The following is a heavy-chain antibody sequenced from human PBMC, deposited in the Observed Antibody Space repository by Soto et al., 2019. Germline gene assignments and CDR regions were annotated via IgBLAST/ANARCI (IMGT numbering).Heavy chain of an antibody. D-gene: IGHD5-18*01. CDR3: ARVKVDTAMVTMVGYFDY. CDR2: ISAYNGNT. J-gene: IGHJ4*02. V-gene: IGHV1-18*01. CDR1: GYTFTSYG. Sequence: QVQLVQSGAEVKKPGASVKVSCKASGYTFTSYGISWVRQAPGQGLEWMGWISAYNGNTNYAQKLQGRVTMTTDTSTSTAYMELRSLRADDTAVYYCARVKVDTAMVTMVGYFDYWGQGTLVTVSS.